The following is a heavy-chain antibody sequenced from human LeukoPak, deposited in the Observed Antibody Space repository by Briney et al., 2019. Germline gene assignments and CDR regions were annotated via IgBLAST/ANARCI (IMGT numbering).Heavy chain of an antibody. V-gene: IGHV4-39*07. Sequence: SETLSLTCTVSGGSISSSSYYWGWIRQPPGKGLEWIGSIYYSGSTYYNPSLKSRVTISVDTSKNQFSLKLSSVTAADTAVYYCARGGRVRVEGATPTGYWGQGTLVTVSS. CDR2: IYYSGST. CDR1: GGSISSSSYY. J-gene: IGHJ4*02. CDR3: ARGGRVRVEGATPTGY. D-gene: IGHD1-26*01.